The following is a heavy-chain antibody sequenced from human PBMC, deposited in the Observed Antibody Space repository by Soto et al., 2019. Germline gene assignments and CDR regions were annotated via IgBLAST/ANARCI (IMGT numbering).Heavy chain of an antibody. CDR2: ISGSGDKT. CDR3: VKDLHISSDWYGGMDY. Sequence: EVQVLESGGGLVQPGGSLRLSCAASGFTFSSYAMIWVRQAPGKGLEWVSAISGSGDKTWYADSVKGRLTTSRDNSKNTLYLQMNSLRAEDTAVYYCVKDLHISSDWYGGMDYWGQGTLVTVSS. J-gene: IGHJ4*02. CDR1: GFTFSSYA. D-gene: IGHD6-19*01. V-gene: IGHV3-23*01.